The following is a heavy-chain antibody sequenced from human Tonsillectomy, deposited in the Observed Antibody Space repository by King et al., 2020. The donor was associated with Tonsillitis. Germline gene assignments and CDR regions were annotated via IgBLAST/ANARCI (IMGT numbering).Heavy chain of an antibody. CDR1: GFTFGSYW. J-gene: IGHJ4*02. CDR2: INSDGSST. D-gene: IGHD3-22*01. V-gene: IGHV3-74*01. CDR3: ARSSGYHNYFDY. Sequence: VQLVESGGGLVQPGGSLRLSCAASGFTFGSYWMHWVRQAPGKGLVWVSRINSDGSSTSYADSVKGRFTISRDNAKNTLYLQMNSLRAEDTAVYYCARSSGYHNYFDYWGQGTLVTVSS.